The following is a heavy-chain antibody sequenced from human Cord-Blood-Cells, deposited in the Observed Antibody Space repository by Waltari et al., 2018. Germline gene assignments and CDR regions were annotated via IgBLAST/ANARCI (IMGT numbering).Heavy chain of an antibody. J-gene: IGHJ3*02. V-gene: IGHV3-53*02. CDR1: GFTVSSNY. Sequence: EVQLVETGGGLIQPGGSLRLSCAASGFTVSSNYMSWVRQAPGKGREWVSVIYSGGSTYYADAVKGRFTISRDNSKNTLYLQMNSLRAEDTAVYYCARDSTAAADAFDIWGQGTMVTVSS. CDR2: IYSGGST. CDR3: ARDSTAAADAFDI. D-gene: IGHD6-13*01.